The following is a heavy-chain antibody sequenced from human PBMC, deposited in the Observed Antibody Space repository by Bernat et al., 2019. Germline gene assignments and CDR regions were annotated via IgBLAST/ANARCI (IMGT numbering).Heavy chain of an antibody. D-gene: IGHD4-17*01. CDR2: ISSSSSYI. CDR3: ARGGFYGDYDFDY. J-gene: IGHJ4*02. Sequence: EVQLVESGGGLVQPGGSLRLSCAASGFTFSSYAMSWVRQAPGKVLEWVSSISSSSSYIYYADSVKGRFTISRDNAKNSLYLQMNSLRAADTAVYYCARGGFYGDYDFDYWGQGTLVTISS. CDR1: GFTFSSYA. V-gene: IGHV3-21*01.